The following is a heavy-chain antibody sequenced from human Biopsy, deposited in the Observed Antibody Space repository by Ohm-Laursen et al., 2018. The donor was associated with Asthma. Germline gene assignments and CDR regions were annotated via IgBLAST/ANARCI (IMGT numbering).Heavy chain of an antibody. CDR1: GGYMRSGNYY. Sequence: SDTLSLTCGLSSGSGGYMRSGNYYWGWIRQPPGKGLEWIGSIYYSGTTYYNPSLGIRVTVSADTSKNLFSLKLTSVTAADTAVYYCVRGSSSWHHGPFHYYYGLDVWGQGTTATVSS. CDR3: VRGSSSWHHGPFHYYYGLDV. CDR2: IYYSGTT. D-gene: IGHD6-13*01. V-gene: IGHV4-39*01. J-gene: IGHJ6*02.